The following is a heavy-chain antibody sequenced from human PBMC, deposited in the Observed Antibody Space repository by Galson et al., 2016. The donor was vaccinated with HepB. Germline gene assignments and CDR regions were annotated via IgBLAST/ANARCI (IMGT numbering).Heavy chain of an antibody. J-gene: IGHJ5*02. CDR3: ATQPHYDILTGYRFDP. V-gene: IGHV5-51*01. CDR2: IYPGNSDT. CDR1: GYILTTYW. Sequence: QSGAEVKKPGESLKISCKGSGYILTTYWVVWVRQMPGKGLEWMGSIYPGNSDTKYSPSFQGQATISADQSVNTAYLQWRSLKASDTAIYYCATQPHYDILTGYRFDPWGQGTQVIVSS. D-gene: IGHD3-9*01.